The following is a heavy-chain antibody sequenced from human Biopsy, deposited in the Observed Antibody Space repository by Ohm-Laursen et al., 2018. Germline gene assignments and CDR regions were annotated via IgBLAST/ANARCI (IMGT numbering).Heavy chain of an antibody. V-gene: IGHV3-21*01. Sequence: GSLRLSCAASGVTLSGYSMNWVRQAPGKGLEWVSSISASSSYIYYADSVKGRFTMSRDSAKKSVYLQMSNMRDEDSAIYYCARRGAYGEHDYFYGIDVWGQGTTVIVSS. CDR2: ISASSSYI. CDR3: ARRGAYGEHDYFYGIDV. J-gene: IGHJ6*02. D-gene: IGHD4-17*01. CDR1: GVTLSGYS.